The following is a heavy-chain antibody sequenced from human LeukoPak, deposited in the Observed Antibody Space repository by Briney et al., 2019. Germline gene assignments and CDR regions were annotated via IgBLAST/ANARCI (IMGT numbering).Heavy chain of an antibody. J-gene: IGHJ4*02. D-gene: IGHD3-10*01. CDR2: IYWNDDK. CDR3: AHDRSYYHGSGSLD. CDR1: GFSLSTRGVG. V-gene: IGHV2-5*01. Sequence: ESGPTLVNPTQTLTLTCTFSGFSLSTRGVGVGWIRQPPGKALEWLALIYWNDDKRYSPSLKSRLTITKDTSKNQVVLTMTNMDPVDTATYYCAHDRSYYHGSGSLDWGQGTLVTVSS.